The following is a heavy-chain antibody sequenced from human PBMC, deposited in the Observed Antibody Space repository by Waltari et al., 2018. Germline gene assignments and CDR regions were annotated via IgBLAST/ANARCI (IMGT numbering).Heavy chain of an antibody. D-gene: IGHD6-13*01. CDR3: AKDLLIAAAVARYFDY. CDR2: ISGSGGST. Sequence: EVQLVESGGGLVQPGGSLRLSCAASGFPFSSSAMSWVRQAPGKGLEWVSAISGSGGSTYYADSVKGRLTISRDNSKNTLDLQMNSLRAEDTAVYYCAKDLLIAAAVARYFDYWGQGTLVTVSS. V-gene: IGHV3-23*04. J-gene: IGHJ4*02. CDR1: GFPFSSSA.